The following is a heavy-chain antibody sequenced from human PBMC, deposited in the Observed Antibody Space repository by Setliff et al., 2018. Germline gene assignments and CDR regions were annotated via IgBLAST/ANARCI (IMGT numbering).Heavy chain of an antibody. CDR1: GDSISTYY. J-gene: IGHJ4*02. Sequence: SETLSLTCTVSGDSISTYYWSWIRQPPGKGLEFIGYVYYSGLTNYDPSLKSRVTMSVDSSKNQFSLKLSSVTAADTAVYYCARGGTYRYSDYWGQGALVTVSS. CDR3: ARGGTYRYSDY. V-gene: IGHV4-59*01. CDR2: VYYSGLT.